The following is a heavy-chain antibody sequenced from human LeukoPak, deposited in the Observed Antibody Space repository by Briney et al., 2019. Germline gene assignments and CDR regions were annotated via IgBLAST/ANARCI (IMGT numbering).Heavy chain of an antibody. V-gene: IGHV3-7*01. CDR2: IKQDGSEK. CDR1: GFTFSSYW. D-gene: IGHD1-26*01. Sequence: GSPLRLSCAASGFTFSSYWMSWVRQAPGKGLEWVANIKQDGSEKYYVDSVKGRFTISRDNAKNSLYLQMNSLRAEDTAVYYCARDKRVGATLFDYWGQGTLVTVSS. J-gene: IGHJ4*02. CDR3: ARDKRVGATLFDY.